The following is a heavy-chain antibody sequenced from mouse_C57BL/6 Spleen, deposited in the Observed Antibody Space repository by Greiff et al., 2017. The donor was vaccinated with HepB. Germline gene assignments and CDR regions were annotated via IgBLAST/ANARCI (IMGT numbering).Heavy chain of an antibody. CDR2: ISSGSSTI. D-gene: IGHD2-1*01. CDR1: GFTFSDYG. CDR3: ARRDGNYVGTWFAY. Sequence: EVQLVESGGGLVKPGGSLKLSCAASGFTFSDYGMHWVRQAPEKGLEWVAYISSGSSTIYYADTVKGRFTISRANAKNTLFLQLTSLRSEDTAMYYCARRDGNYVGTWFAYWGQGTLVTVSA. V-gene: IGHV5-17*01. J-gene: IGHJ3*01.